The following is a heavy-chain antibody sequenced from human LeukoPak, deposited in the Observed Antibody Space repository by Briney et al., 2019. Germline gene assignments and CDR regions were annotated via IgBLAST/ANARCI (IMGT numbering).Heavy chain of an antibody. V-gene: IGHV3-21*04. Sequence: NPGGSLRLSCAASGFTFSSYSMNWVRQAPGKGLEWVSSISSSSSYIYYADSVKGRFTISRDNAKNSLYLQMNSLRAEDTAVYYCANDYGDYRSGDAFDIWGQGTMVTVSS. CDR2: ISSSSSYI. CDR1: GFTFSSYS. CDR3: ANDYGDYRSGDAFDI. D-gene: IGHD4-17*01. J-gene: IGHJ3*02.